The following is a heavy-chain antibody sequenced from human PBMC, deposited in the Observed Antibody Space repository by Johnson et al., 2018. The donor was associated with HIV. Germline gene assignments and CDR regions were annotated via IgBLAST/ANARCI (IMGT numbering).Heavy chain of an antibody. CDR3: VRRRDTLNVWQEAFDV. CDR2: IASLGDNS. Sequence: VQLVESGGGLVQPGESLRLSCTPSGFTFSSHPMHWVRQAPGRGLEHVATIASLGDNSYYADSVKGRFTISRDNFKNMLYLQMGSLRPDAMGVYYCVRRRDTLNVWQEAFDVWGQGTVVTVSS. D-gene: IGHD5-18*01. V-gene: IGHV3-64D*06. J-gene: IGHJ3*01. CDR1: GFTFSSHP.